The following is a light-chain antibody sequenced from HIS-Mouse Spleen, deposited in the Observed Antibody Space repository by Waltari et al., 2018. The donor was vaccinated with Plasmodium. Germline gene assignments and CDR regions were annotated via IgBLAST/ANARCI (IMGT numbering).Light chain of an antibody. V-gene: IGLV2-11*01. Sequence: QSALTPPRSLSESPGQSVTIPCTGPRRSVGGYHYLSWYQPPPGKAPKRRIYDVCKRPSGVPERFSGSKSGNTASLTISGLQAEDEADYYCCSYAGSYTGVFGGGTKLTVL. CDR1: RRSVGGYHY. CDR2: DVC. J-gene: IGLJ2*01. CDR3: CSYAGSYTGV.